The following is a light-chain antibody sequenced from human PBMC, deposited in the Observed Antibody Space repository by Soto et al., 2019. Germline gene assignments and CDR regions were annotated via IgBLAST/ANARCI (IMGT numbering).Light chain of an antibody. CDR2: VNSDGSH. CDR1: SGHSSYN. V-gene: IGLV4-69*01. J-gene: IGLJ1*01. CDR3: QTWGTGIQV. Sequence: QTVVTQSPSASASLGASVKLTCTLSSGHSSYNIAWHQQQPQKGPRYLMKVNSDGSHSKGDGIPDRFSGSSSGAERYLTISSLQSEDEADYYCQTWGTGIQVFGAGTKLTVL.